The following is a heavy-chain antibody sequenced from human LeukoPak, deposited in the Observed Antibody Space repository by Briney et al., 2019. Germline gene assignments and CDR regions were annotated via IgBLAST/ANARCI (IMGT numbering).Heavy chain of an antibody. V-gene: IGHV3-30-3*01. D-gene: IGHD6-19*01. CDR1: GFTFSIYA. Sequence: GGSLRLSCAASGFTFSIYAMHWVRQAPGKGLEWLAIISFDGSDEYYADSVKGRFTISRDNSKNTLYLQMNSLRSEDTAVYYCARVPGGLVSPFDYWGQGTLVTVSS. J-gene: IGHJ4*02. CDR2: ISFDGSDE. CDR3: ARVPGGLVSPFDY.